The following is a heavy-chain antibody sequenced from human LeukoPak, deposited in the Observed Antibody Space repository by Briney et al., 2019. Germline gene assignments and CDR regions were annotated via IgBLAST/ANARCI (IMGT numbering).Heavy chain of an antibody. Sequence: SETLSLTCTVSGGSISSSSYYWGWIRQPPGKGLEGIGSIYYSGSTYYNPSPKSRVTISVDTSKNQFSLKLSSVTAADTAVYYCARGQIVATIYDAFDIWGQGTMVTVSS. V-gene: IGHV4-39*01. CDR2: IYYSGST. CDR1: GGSISSSSYY. D-gene: IGHD5-12*01. CDR3: ARGQIVATIYDAFDI. J-gene: IGHJ3*02.